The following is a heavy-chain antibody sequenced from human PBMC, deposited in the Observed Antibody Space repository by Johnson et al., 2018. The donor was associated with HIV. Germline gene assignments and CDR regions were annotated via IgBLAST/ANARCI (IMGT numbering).Heavy chain of an antibody. CDR3: AKGHSSSWSRGAFDI. CDR1: GFTFSSYG. J-gene: IGHJ3*02. Sequence: VQLVESGGGVVQPGRSMRLSCAASGFTFSSYGMHWVRQAPGKGLEWVAVIWYDGSNKYYADSVKGRFTISRDNSKNTLYLQMNSLRAEDTAVYYCAKGHSSSWSRGAFDIWGQGTMVTVSS. CDR2: IWYDGSNK. D-gene: IGHD6-13*01. V-gene: IGHV3-33*06.